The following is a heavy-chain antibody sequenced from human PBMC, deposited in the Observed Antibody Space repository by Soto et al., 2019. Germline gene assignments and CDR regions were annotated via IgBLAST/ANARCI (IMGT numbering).Heavy chain of an antibody. CDR3: ARHEWSPVTETPIYLFDS. V-gene: IGHV5-51*01. CDR2: INPGDSDI. Sequence: GESLKISCKGSGYTFTSYWIGWVRQMHGKGLEWMGIINPGDSDIRYSPSFQGQVTISADKSITTAYLQWSSLKASDSAMYYCARHEWSPVTETPIYLFDSWGQGTLVTFSS. J-gene: IGHJ4*02. D-gene: IGHD1-7*01. CDR1: GYTFTSYW.